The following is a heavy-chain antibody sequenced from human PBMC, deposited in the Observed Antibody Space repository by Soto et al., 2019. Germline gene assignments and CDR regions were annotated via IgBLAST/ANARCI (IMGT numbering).Heavy chain of an antibody. Sequence: EVQVVESGGGLVQPGGSLRLSCAASGFTVSSEYISWVRQAPGKGLEWVSVINGDGTTYYADSVRGRFTISRDNSKNTLYLQMNSLRAEYTAAYYCAREICSTGCLNYAMDVWGQGTTVTVSS. CDR2: INGDGTT. CDR3: AREICSTGCLNYAMDV. CDR1: GFTVSSEY. D-gene: IGHD2-2*01. J-gene: IGHJ6*02. V-gene: IGHV3-66*01.